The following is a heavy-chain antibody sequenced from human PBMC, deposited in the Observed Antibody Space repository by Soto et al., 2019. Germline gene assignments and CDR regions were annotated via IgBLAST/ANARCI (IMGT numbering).Heavy chain of an antibody. J-gene: IGHJ4*02. CDR1: GGTFSSYA. CDR3: ARDRYSGYGPVDY. D-gene: IGHD5-12*01. CDR2: IIPIFGTA. V-gene: IGHV1-69*13. Sequence: SVKVSCKASGGTFSSYAISWVRQAPGQGLEWMGGIIPIFGTANYAQKFQGRVTITADESTSTAYMELSSLRSEDTAVYYCARDRYSGYGPVDYWGQGTLVTVSS.